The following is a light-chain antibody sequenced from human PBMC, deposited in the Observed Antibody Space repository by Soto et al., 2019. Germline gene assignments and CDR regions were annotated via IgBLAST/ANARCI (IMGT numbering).Light chain of an antibody. CDR3: SSYADSNKPDYV. V-gene: IGLV2-8*01. J-gene: IGLJ1*01. Sequence: QSALTQPPSASGSPGQSVTISCTGTSSDVGGSNYVSWYQQHPGKAPKLLIYEVSKRPSGVPDRLSGSKSGNTASLTVYGLQAEDEADDYCSSYADSNKPDYVFGSVTKVTVL. CDR2: EVS. CDR1: SSDVGGSNY.